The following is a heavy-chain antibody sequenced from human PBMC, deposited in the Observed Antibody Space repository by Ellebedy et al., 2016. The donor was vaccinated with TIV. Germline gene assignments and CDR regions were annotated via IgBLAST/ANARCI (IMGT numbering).Heavy chain of an antibody. J-gene: IGHJ3*01. CDR3: ATLMNDVVAGPGSVSMHGFDV. D-gene: IGHD2-8*01. CDR1: GGTFGKHA. V-gene: IGHV1-69*05. Sequence: SVKVSCXPSGGTFGKHAINWVRQDPGQGLGQRLEWMGGIIPVAGITNYAQRFRGRVTLSTDESSTTAYMEISSLTSEDTAVYFCATLMNDVVAGPGSVSMHGFDVWGQGTRVTVSS. CDR2: IIPVAGIT.